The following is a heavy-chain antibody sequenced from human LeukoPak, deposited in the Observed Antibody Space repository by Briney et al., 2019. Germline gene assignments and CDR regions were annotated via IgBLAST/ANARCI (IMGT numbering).Heavy chain of an antibody. CDR3: ARDTDCSSTSCYQGIAAAARGRNNWFDP. CDR1: GGSISSYY. J-gene: IGHJ5*02. CDR2: IYTSGST. D-gene: IGHD2-2*01. Sequence: PSETLSLTCTVSGGSISSYYWSWIRQPAGKGLEWIGRIYTSGSTNYNPSLKSRVTMSVDTSKNQSSLKLSSVTAADTAVYYCARDTDCSSTSCYQGIAAAARGRNNWFDPWGQGTLVTVSS. V-gene: IGHV4-4*07.